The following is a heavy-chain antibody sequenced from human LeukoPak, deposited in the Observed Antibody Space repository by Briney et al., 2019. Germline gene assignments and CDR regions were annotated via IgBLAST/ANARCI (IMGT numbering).Heavy chain of an antibody. D-gene: IGHD2-15*01. Sequence: PGRSLRLSRAASGFTFNNAWMSWLRQAPGKGLDWGRRLKSTTDCGTTVYAVPVKGRFTISRYDSRNTLYLQMNSLKTEDPAVYYCTTEEEGYCRYWGQGSLVTVSS. V-gene: IGHV3-15*01. J-gene: IGHJ4*02. CDR1: GFTFNNAW. CDR3: TTEEEGYCRY. CDR2: LKSTTDCGTT.